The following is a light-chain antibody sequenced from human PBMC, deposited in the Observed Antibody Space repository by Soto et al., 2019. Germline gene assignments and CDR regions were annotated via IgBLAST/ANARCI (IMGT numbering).Light chain of an antibody. CDR3: QQRSNWPPIT. CDR2: GGS. J-gene: IGKJ5*01. V-gene: IGKV3-11*01. Sequence: SVAPGQTARITCGGNKIGGKSVHWYQQKPGQAPRLLIYGGSNRATGIPARFSGGGSGTDFTLTIDNLEPEDFAIYYCQQRSNWPPITFGQGTRLENK. CDR1: KIGGKS.